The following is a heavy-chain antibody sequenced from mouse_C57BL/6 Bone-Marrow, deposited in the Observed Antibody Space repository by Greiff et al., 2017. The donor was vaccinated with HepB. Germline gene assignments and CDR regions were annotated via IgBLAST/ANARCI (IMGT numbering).Heavy chain of an antibody. J-gene: IGHJ3*01. D-gene: IGHD1-1*01. CDR2: ISNGGGST. CDR3: ARHKNYYGSSYTWFAY. Sequence: EVQVVESGGGLEQPGGSLKLSCAASGFTFSDYYMYWVRQTPEKRLEWVAYISNGGGSTYYPATVKGRFTISRDNAKNTLYLQMSRLKSEDTAMYYCARHKNYYGSSYTWFAYWGQGTLVTVSA. CDR1: GFTFSDYY. V-gene: IGHV5-12*01.